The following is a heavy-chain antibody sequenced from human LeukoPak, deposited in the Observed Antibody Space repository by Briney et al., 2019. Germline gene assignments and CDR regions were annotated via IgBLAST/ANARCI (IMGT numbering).Heavy chain of an antibody. CDR1: GGAFSSYA. CDR3: ARDPSIVVVPAAILPWFDP. Sequence: GASVKVSCKASGGAFSSYAISWVRQAPGQGLEWMGGIIPIFGTANYAQKFQGRVTITADESTSTAYMELSSLRSEDTAVYYCARDPSIVVVPAAILPWFDPWGQGTLVTVSS. D-gene: IGHD2-2*02. V-gene: IGHV1-69*13. CDR2: IIPIFGTA. J-gene: IGHJ5*02.